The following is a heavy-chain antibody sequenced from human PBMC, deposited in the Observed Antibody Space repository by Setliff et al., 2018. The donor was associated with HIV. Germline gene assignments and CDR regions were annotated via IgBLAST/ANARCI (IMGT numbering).Heavy chain of an antibody. Sequence: GGSLRLSCAASGFTFSSYAMHWVRQALGKGLEWVAVISYDGSNKYYADTVKGRFTISRDNSKNTLYLQMNSLRAEDTAVYYCARSVIGYYYYGMDVWGQGTLVTVSS. CDR2: ISYDGSNK. J-gene: IGHJ6*02. D-gene: IGHD3-10*01. V-gene: IGHV3-30*01. CDR3: ARSVIGYYYYGMDV. CDR1: GFTFSSYA.